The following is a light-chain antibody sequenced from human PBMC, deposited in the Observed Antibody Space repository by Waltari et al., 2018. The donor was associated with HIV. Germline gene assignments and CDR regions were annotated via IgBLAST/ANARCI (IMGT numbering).Light chain of an antibody. CDR2: EVK. CDR1: RSYVGTYNF. J-gene: IGLJ1*01. Sequence: QSALTQPASVSASPAQSIPISCTGTRSYVGTYNFVSWYLQFPDKAPQLLIFEVKKRPSGVSNRFSGSKSGNSASLTIAGLLADDEADYYCCSYAGGNSYVFGTGTKVTVL. CDR3: CSYAGGNSYV. V-gene: IGLV2-23*02.